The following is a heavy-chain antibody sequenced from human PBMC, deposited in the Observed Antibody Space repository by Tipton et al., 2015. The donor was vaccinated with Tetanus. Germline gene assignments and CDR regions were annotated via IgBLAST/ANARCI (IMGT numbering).Heavy chain of an antibody. CDR3: ARDQARGTRGWNFFDY. Sequence: GLVKPSQTLSLTCTVSGGSISSGGYYWSWIRQRPGKGLEWIGDIYSSGSTYSNPSLKRRITISVDTSKNQFSLKLNSVTAAVTAVYYCARDQARGTRGWNFFDYWGMGTLVTVSS. CDR2: IYSSGST. V-gene: IGHV4-31*03. CDR1: GGSISSGGYY. J-gene: IGHJ4*02. D-gene: IGHD1-7*01.